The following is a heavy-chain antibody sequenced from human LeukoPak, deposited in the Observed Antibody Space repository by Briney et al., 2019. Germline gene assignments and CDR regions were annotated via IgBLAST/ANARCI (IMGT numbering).Heavy chain of an antibody. CDR3: ARDKSYGDSEDY. CDR1: GFTFNIYW. CDR2: IKQDGSEK. Sequence: PGGSLRLSCAASGFTFNIYWMSWVRQAPGKGLEWVANIKQDGSEKYYVDSVKGRFTISRDNAKNSLYLQMNSLRAEDTAVYYCARDKSYGDSEDYWGQGTLVTVSS. J-gene: IGHJ4*02. V-gene: IGHV3-7*05. D-gene: IGHD4-17*01.